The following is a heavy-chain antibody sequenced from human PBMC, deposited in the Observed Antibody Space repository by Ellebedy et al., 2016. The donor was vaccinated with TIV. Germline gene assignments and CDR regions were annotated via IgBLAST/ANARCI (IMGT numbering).Heavy chain of an antibody. D-gene: IGHD1-26*01. CDR3: ARDYIVGNPEALDH. Sequence: GGSLRLXCAASGFTFSDHYMSWIRQAPGKGLEWVAMIWRDASQEYYADSVTGRFTISRDNSKNILYLQMNSLRVEDTALYYCARDYIVGNPEALDHWGQGILVTVSS. J-gene: IGHJ4*02. CDR2: IWRDASQE. CDR1: GFTFSDHY. V-gene: IGHV3-33*08.